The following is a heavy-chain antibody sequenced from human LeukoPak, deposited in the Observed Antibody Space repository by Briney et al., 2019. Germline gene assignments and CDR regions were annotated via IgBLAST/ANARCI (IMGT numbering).Heavy chain of an antibody. CDR1: GFTVSSNY. CDR3: ARDPYGSGSSDY. V-gene: IGHV3-53*01. D-gene: IGHD3-10*01. Sequence: GGSLRLSCAASGFTVSSNYMSWVRQAPGKGLEWVSVIYSGGSTYYADSVKGRFTISRDNSKDTLYLQMNSLRAEDTAVYYCARDPYGSGSSDYWGQGTLVTVSS. CDR2: IYSGGST. J-gene: IGHJ4*02.